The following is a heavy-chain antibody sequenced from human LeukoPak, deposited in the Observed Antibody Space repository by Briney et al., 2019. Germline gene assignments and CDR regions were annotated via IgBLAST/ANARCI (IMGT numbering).Heavy chain of an antibody. CDR2: ISSSGSTI. V-gene: IGHV3-11*01. D-gene: IGHD3-10*01. CDR1: GFTFSDYY. Sequence: GRSLRLSCAASGFTFSDYYMSWIRQAPGKGLEWVSYISSSGSTIYYADSVKGRFTISRDNAKNSLYLQMNSLRAEDTAVYYCARDALLWFGELRGFDYWGQGTLVTVSS. J-gene: IGHJ4*02. CDR3: ARDALLWFGELRGFDY.